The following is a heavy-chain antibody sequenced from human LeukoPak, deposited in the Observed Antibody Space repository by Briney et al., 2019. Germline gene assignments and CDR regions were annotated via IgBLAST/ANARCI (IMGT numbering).Heavy chain of an antibody. V-gene: IGHV4-59*01. D-gene: IGHD1-26*01. CDR2: IFYSGST. CDR3: ARMTGSAWELLIDS. CDR1: GGSFNTYD. J-gene: IGHJ4*02. Sequence: SETLSLTCTISGGSFNTYDWTWIRQPRGKGLEWIGDIFYSGSTNYNPSLKNRVTISLDTSKNHFSLKLSSVTAADTAIYYCARMTGSAWELLIDSWGPGTLVTVSS.